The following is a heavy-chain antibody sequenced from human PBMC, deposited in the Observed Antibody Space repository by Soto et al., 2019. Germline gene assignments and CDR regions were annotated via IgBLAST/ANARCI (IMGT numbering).Heavy chain of an antibody. J-gene: IGHJ6*03. CDR3: SRGLGGPLQSADAGTADNAGAVMDV. CDR2: INPSGGST. CDR1: GYSFTNFY. Sequence: QVQLVQSGAEVKKPGASVKVSCKASGYSFTNFYIHWVRQAPGQGPEWMGLINPSGGSTSHAQKFQDRVTMTRDTFTRTVYTDPSSLTSEDTAVYYCSRGLGGPLQSADAGTADNAGAVMDVWGKGTTVTVSS. V-gene: IGHV1-46*03. D-gene: IGHD1-1*01.